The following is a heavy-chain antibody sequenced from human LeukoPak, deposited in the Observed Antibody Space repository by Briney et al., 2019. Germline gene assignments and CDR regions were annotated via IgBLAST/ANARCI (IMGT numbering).Heavy chain of an antibody. V-gene: IGHV3-33*06. D-gene: IGHD4-17*01. CDR3: AKGRYYGDYQPFDP. J-gene: IGHJ5*02. CDR2: IWYDGSDK. CDR1: GFTFSSYG. Sequence: GGSLRLSCAASGFTFSSYGMHWVRQAPGRGLEWVAVIWYDGSDKYYADSVKGRFTISRDNSKNTLYLQMNSLRAEDTAVYYCAKGRYYGDYQPFDPWGQGTLVTVSS.